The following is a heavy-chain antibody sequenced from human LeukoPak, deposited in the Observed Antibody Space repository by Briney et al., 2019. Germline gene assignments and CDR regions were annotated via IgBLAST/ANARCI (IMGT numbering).Heavy chain of an antibody. CDR3: ARGLFGVVAGAYYYYMDV. V-gene: IGHV3-11*04. J-gene: IGHJ6*03. CDR1: GFTFSDYY. CDR2: ISSSGSTI. D-gene: IGHD3-3*01. Sequence: GGSLRLSCAASGFTFSDYYMSWLRQAPGKGLEWVSYISSSGSTIYYPDSVKGRFTISRDNAKNSLYLQMNSLRAEDTAVFYCARGLFGVVAGAYYYYMDVWGKGTTVTVSS.